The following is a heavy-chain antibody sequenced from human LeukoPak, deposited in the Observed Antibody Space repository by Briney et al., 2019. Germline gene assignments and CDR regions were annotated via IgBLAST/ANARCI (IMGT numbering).Heavy chain of an antibody. CDR3: ARQNYGMFDY. CDR2: IFYSGST. Sequence: PSETLSLTCTVSGGSISTSNYYWGWIRQPPGKGLEWIGNIFYSGSTYYSPSLRSRVTISLDTSRNQFSLKLSSVTAADTAVYYCARQNYGMFDYWGQGTLVTVSS. CDR1: GGSISTSNYY. V-gene: IGHV4-39*01. J-gene: IGHJ4*02. D-gene: IGHD1-7*01.